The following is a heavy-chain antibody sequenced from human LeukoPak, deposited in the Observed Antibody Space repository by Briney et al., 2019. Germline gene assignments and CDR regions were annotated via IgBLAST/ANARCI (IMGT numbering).Heavy chain of an antibody. D-gene: IGHD6-13*01. Sequence: SETLSLTCAVYGGSFSGYYWSWIRQPPGKGLEWIGEINHSGSTNYNPSLKSRVTISVDTSKNQFSLKLSSVTAADTAVYYCARVRIAAAQKYFQHWGQGTLVTVSS. V-gene: IGHV4-34*01. CDR2: INHSGST. CDR3: ARVRIAAAQKYFQH. CDR1: GGSFSGYY. J-gene: IGHJ1*01.